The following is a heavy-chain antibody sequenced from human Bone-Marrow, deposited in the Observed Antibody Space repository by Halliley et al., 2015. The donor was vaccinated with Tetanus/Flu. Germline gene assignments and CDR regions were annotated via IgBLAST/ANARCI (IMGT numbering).Heavy chain of an antibody. CDR3: ARSLYYYGSGSYSDY. CDR1: GGSISSGGYY. D-gene: IGHD3-10*01. V-gene: IGHV4-31*03. J-gene: IGHJ4*02. Sequence: LRLSCTVSGGSISSGGYYRSWIRQHPGKGLEWIGHIYYSGSTYYNPSLKSRVTISVDTSKNQFSLKLRSVTAADTAVYYCARSLYYYGSGSYSDYWGQGTLVTVSS. CDR2: IYYSGST.